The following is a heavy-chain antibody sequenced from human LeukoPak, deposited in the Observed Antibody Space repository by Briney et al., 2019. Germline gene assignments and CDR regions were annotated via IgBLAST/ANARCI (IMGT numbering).Heavy chain of an antibody. CDR3: AREMKNWYSSGWYDLGYYYYYMDV. J-gene: IGHJ6*03. CDR1: GGSFSGYY. V-gene: IGHV4-34*01. CDR2: INHSGST. Sequence: PSETLSLTCAVYGGSFSGYYWSWIRQPPGKGLEWIGEINHSGSTNYNPSLKSRVTISVDTSKNQFSLKLSSVTAADTAVYYCAREMKNWYSSGWYDLGYYYYYMDVWGKGTTVTVSS. D-gene: IGHD6-19*01.